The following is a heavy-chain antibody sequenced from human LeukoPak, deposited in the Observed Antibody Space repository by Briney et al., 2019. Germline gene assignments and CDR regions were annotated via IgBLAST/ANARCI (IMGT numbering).Heavy chain of an antibody. CDR3: GRDSRWAQPDY. J-gene: IGHJ4*02. D-gene: IGHD5-24*01. V-gene: IGHV3-23*01. CDR2: LTSSGAST. CDR1: GFTFTRYG. Sequence: GGTLRLSCAASGFTFTRYGMNWVRQAPGKGLEWVSGLTSSGASTYYADSVKGRFTISRDNSKNTVYLQINSLTAEDTAVYYCGRDSRWAQPDYWGQGTLVTVSS.